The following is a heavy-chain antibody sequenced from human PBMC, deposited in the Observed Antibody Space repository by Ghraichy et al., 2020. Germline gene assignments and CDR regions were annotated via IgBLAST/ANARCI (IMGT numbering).Heavy chain of an antibody. J-gene: IGHJ5*02. Sequence: SETLSLTCTVSGGSISSGGYYWSWIRQHPGKGLEWIGYIYYSGSTYYNPSLKSRVTISVDTSKNQFSLKLSSVTAADTAVYYCARIQGLDFWSGYPANWFDPWGQGTLVTVSS. CDR2: IYYSGST. V-gene: IGHV4-31*03. CDR3: ARIQGLDFWSGYPANWFDP. CDR1: GGSISSGGYY. D-gene: IGHD3-3*01.